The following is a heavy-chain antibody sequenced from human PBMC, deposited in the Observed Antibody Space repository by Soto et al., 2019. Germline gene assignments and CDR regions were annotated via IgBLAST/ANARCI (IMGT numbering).Heavy chain of an antibody. CDR1: GFSLSTSGVG. Sequence: SGPTLGNPTQTLTLTCTFSGFSLSTSGVGVGWIRQPPGKALEWLALIYWDDDKRYSPSLKSSLTITKDTSKNQVVLTMTNMDPVDTATYCWAHRKDDFWSGYYNDWGQGTLVTVSS. CDR2: IYWDDDK. V-gene: IGHV2-5*02. J-gene: IGHJ4*02. D-gene: IGHD3-3*01. CDR3: AHRKDDFWSGYYND.